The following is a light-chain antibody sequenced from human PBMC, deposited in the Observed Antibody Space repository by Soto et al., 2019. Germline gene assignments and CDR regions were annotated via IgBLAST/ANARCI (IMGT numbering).Light chain of an antibody. CDR1: SSDVGGYNY. J-gene: IGLJ3*02. V-gene: IGLV2-14*01. Sequence: QSALTQPVSVSGSPGQSITISCTGTSSDVGGYNYVSWYQQHPGKAPKLMIYEVSNRPSGVSTRFSAFKSGNTASLTISGLQTEDEAVYYCSSYTSSATWVFGGGTKVTVL. CDR2: EVS. CDR3: SSYTSSATWV.